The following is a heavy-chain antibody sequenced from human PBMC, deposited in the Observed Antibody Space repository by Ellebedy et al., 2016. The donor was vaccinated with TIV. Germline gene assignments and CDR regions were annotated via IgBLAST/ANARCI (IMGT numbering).Heavy chain of an antibody. CDR3: VRGAGWVTDY. V-gene: IGHV3-7*03. CDR2: IKQDGSEK. CDR1: GFSFNNYW. J-gene: IGHJ4*02. D-gene: IGHD4-23*01. Sequence: PGGSLRLSCAASGFSFNNYWMNWARQAPGKGLEWVANIKQDGSEKYYVDSVKGRFTISRDNAKNSLYLQMNSLRGEDTAMYYCVRGAGWVTDYWGQGTLVTVSS.